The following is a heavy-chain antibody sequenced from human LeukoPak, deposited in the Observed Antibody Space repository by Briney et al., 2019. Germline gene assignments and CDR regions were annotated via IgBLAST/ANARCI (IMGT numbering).Heavy chain of an antibody. V-gene: IGHV3-30*02. J-gene: IGHJ4*02. CDR3: ASTVTTKYYFDY. CDR2: IRYDGSNK. Sequence: PGGSLRLSCAASGFTFSSYGMHWVRQAPGKGLEWVAFIRYDGSNKYYADSVKGRFTISRDKSKNTLYLQMNSLRAEDTAVYYCASTVTTKYYFDYWGQGTLVTVSS. D-gene: IGHD4-17*01. CDR1: GFTFSSYG.